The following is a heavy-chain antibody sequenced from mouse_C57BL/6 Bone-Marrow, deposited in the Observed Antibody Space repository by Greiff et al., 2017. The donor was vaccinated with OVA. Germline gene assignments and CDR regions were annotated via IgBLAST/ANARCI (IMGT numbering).Heavy chain of an antibody. V-gene: IGHV1-80*01. D-gene: IGHD4-1*01. CDR3: ARSPNWAWYFDV. Sequence: QVQLQQSGAELVKPGASVKISCKASGYAFSSYWMNWVKQRPGKGLEWIGQIYPGDGDTNYNGKFKGKATLTADKSSSTAYMQLSSLPSEDSAVYFCARSPNWAWYFDVWGTGTTVTVSS. J-gene: IGHJ1*03. CDR1: GYAFSSYW. CDR2: IYPGDGDT.